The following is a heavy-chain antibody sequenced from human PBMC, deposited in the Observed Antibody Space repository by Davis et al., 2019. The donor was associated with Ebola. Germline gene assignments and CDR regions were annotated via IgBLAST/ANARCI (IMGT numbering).Heavy chain of an antibody. D-gene: IGHD6-19*01. CDR2: ISSSGSTI. CDR3: TRGIAVAGEFDY. Sequence: GSLKISCAASGFTFSDYYMSWIRQAPGKGLEWVSYISSSGSTIYYADSVKGRFTISRDNAKNSLYLQMNSLKTEDTAVYYCTRGIAVAGEFDYWGQGTLVTVSS. CDR1: GFTFSDYY. V-gene: IGHV3-11*01. J-gene: IGHJ4*02.